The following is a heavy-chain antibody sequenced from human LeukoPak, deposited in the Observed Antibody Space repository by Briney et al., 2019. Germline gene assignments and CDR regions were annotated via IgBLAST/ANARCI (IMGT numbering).Heavy chain of an antibody. D-gene: IGHD1-14*01. CDR1: GFAFSTYW. J-gene: IGHJ4*02. Sequence: GGSLRLSCAASGFAFSTYWMDWVRQAPGKGLEWVSYISSGGSSIYYADSVKGRFTISRDNAKNSLYLQMSSLRAEDTAVYYCARGYRFLDYWGQGTLVTVSS. CDR2: ISSGGSSI. CDR3: ARGYRFLDY. V-gene: IGHV3-48*04.